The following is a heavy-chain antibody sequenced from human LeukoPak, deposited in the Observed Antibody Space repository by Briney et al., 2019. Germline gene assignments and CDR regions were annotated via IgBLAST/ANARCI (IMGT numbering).Heavy chain of an antibody. J-gene: IGHJ3*02. V-gene: IGHV3-11*04. CDR1: GFTFSDYY. Sequence: GGSLRLSCAASGFTFSDYYMSWIRQAPGKGLEWVSYISNSGSTIYYADSVKGRFTISRDNAKNSLYLQMNSLRAEDTAVYYCARDGRRDPNAFDIWGQGTMVTVSS. CDR2: ISNSGSTI. D-gene: IGHD1-1*01. CDR3: ARDGRRDPNAFDI.